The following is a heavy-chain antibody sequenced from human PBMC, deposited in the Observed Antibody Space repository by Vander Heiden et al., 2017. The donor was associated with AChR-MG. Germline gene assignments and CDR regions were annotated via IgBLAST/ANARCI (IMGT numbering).Heavy chain of an antibody. Sequence: QVQLQESGPGLVKPSQTLSLTCTVSGGSISSGGYYWSWIRQHPGKGLEWIGYIYYSGSTYYNSSLKSRVTISVDTSKNQFSLKLSSVTAADTAVYYCAIHQLQYNWFDPWGQGTLVTVSS. J-gene: IGHJ5*02. CDR1: GGSISSGGYY. D-gene: IGHD2-2*01. CDR2: IYYSGST. CDR3: AIHQLQYNWFDP. V-gene: IGHV4-31*03.